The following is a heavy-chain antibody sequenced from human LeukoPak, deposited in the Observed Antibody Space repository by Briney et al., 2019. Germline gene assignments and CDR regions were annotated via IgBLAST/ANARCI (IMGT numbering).Heavy chain of an antibody. V-gene: IGHV3-21*01. CDR2: ISSSSSYI. D-gene: IGHD4-23*01. CDR3: ARGGYGGNAYYFDY. J-gene: IGHJ4*02. CDR1: GFTFSSYS. Sequence: GGSLRLSCAASGFTFSSYSTNWVRQAPGKGLEWVSSISSSSSYIYYADSVKGRFTISRDNAKNSLYLQMNSLRAEDTAVYYCARGGYGGNAYYFDYWGQGTLVTVSS.